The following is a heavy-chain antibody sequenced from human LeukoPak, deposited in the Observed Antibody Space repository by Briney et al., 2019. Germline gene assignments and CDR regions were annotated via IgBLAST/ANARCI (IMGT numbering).Heavy chain of an antibody. CDR3: ARPISSSWTLSSPYYYGMDV. Sequence: SETLSLTCTVSGGSINSSYYYWGWIRQPPGKGLEWIGSIYYSGSTYYNPSLKSRVTISVDTSNNQFSLKLTSVTAADTAVYYCARPISSSWTLSSPYYYGMDVWGQGTTVTVSS. CDR1: GGSINSSYYY. J-gene: IGHJ6*02. V-gene: IGHV4-39*01. CDR2: IYYSGST. D-gene: IGHD6-13*01.